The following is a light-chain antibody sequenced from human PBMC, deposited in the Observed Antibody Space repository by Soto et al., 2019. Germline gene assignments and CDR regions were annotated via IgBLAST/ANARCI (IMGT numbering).Light chain of an antibody. CDR1: QSVSSF. CDR2: DAS. CDR3: HQRNNWPIT. J-gene: IGKJ5*01. Sequence: EIXLXXXXXTLSLSPGERATLSCRASQSVSSFLAWYQQKPGQAPRLLIYDASNRATGIPARFSGSGSGTDFTLTISSLEPEDFAVYYCHQRNNWPITFGQGTRLEIK. V-gene: IGKV3-11*01.